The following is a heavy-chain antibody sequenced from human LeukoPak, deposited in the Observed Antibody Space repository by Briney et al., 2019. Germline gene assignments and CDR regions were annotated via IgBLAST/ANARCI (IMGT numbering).Heavy chain of an antibody. J-gene: IGHJ6*02. V-gene: IGHV3-7*02. CDR1: GVTFNRYW. CDR2: IKEDGSAK. Sequence: PGGSPRLSCVASGEPSGVTFNRYWMSWVRQAPGKGLEWVANIKEDGSAKNYVDSVKGRFTISRDNAKNSLYLQMNSLRAEDTAAYYCAKNGGPHGMDVWGQGTTITVSS. CDR3: AKNGGPHGMDV. D-gene: IGHD3-10*01.